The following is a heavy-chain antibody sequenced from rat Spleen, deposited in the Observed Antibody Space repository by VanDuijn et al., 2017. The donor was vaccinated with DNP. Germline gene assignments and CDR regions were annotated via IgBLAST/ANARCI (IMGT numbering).Heavy chain of an antibody. CDR3: VRDSGIEAY. CDR1: GFSLTTYH. J-gene: IGHJ3*01. CDR2: IQSGAGST. Sequence: QVQLKESGPGLVQPSETLSLTCTVSGFSLTTYHVHWIRQPPGKGLEWLGRIQSGAGSTDYNSALKSRLSISRATSKSQVFLQVSSVQTEDTAMYFCVRDSGIEAYWGQGTLVTVSS. V-gene: IGHV2-27*01. D-gene: IGHD1-11*01.